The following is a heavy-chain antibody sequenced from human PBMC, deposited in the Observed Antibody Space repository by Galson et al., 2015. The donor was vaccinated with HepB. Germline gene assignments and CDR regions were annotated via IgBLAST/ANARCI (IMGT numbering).Heavy chain of an antibody. J-gene: IGHJ3*02. D-gene: IGHD5-24*01. CDR1: GFTFSTYA. Sequence: SLRLSCAASGFTFSTYAMSWVRQAPGKGLEWVSAVTGSGSSTYFADSVKGRFTISRDNSKNTLYLQINSLRAEDMALYYCAKTKEMIPDAFDIWGQGTMVTVSS. CDR2: VTGSGSST. CDR3: AKTKEMIPDAFDI. V-gene: IGHV3-23*01.